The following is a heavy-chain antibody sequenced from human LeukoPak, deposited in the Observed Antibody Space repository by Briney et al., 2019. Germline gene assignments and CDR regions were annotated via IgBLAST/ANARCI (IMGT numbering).Heavy chain of an antibody. CDR1: GYNFTTYG. V-gene: IGHV1-18*01. D-gene: IGHD2-15*01. Sequence: ASMKVACKASGYNFTTYGSTWVRQAAGQGLEWMGWISGYNNNAKYAQPLQARVTMTTDTSTGTAYMEQRSLRSDDTAVYHCTREMFCQGDRCYRNPSDYWGQGTLVTVSS. CDR2: ISGYNNNA. J-gene: IGHJ4*01. CDR3: TREMFCQGDRCYRNPSDY.